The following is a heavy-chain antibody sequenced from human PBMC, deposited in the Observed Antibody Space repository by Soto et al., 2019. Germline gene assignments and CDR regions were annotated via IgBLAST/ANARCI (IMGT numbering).Heavy chain of an antibody. CDR2: INPNSGGT. Sequence: ASVKVSCKASGYTFTGYYMHWVRQAPGQGLEWMGWINPNSGGTNYAQKFQGWVTMTRDTSISTAYMELSRLRSDDTAVYYCARDVKRVGSYYYYYYGMDVWGQGTTVTVSS. CDR3: ARDVKRVGSYYYYYYGMDV. J-gene: IGHJ6*02. D-gene: IGHD1-26*01. V-gene: IGHV1-2*04. CDR1: GYTFTGYY.